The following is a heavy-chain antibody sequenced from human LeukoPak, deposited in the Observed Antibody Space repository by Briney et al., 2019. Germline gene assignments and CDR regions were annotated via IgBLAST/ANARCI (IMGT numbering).Heavy chain of an antibody. V-gene: IGHV1-8*01. CDR1: GYTFTSYD. CDR2: MNTNSGNR. D-gene: IGHD6-19*01. J-gene: IGHJ4*02. Sequence: SVKVSCKASGYTFTSYDINWVRQAAGQGLEWMGWMNTNSGNRGYAQKFQDRVTMTSNTSIRTAYMELSNLRSEGTAVYYCSRGLGGSGWPEHSFDYWGQGTLVTVSS. CDR3: SRGLGGSGWPEHSFDY.